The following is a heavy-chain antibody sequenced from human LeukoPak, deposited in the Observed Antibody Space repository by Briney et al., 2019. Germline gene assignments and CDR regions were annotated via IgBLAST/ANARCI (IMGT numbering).Heavy chain of an antibody. D-gene: IGHD3-22*01. Sequence: ASVKVSCKASGYTFTGYYMHWVRQAPGQGLEWMGWINPNSGGTNYAQKFQGRVTMTRDTSISTAYMELSRLRSDDTAVYYCARDPSPNTYYYDSSGYYYGPRAYYFDYWGQGTLVTVSS. CDR2: INPNSGGT. CDR1: GYTFTGYY. V-gene: IGHV1-2*02. CDR3: ARDPSPNTYYYDSSGYYYGPRAYYFDY. J-gene: IGHJ4*02.